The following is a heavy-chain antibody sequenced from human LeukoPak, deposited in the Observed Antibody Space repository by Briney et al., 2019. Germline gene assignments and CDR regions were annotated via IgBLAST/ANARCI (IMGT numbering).Heavy chain of an antibody. Sequence: ASVKVSCKASGYTFTSYGISWVRQAPGQALEWMGWITPFNGNTNYAQKFQDRVTITRDRSMSTAYMELSSLRSEDTAMYYCASRVHRYSSGWGDAFDIWGQGTMVTVSS. CDR3: ASRVHRYSSGWGDAFDI. J-gene: IGHJ3*02. CDR2: ITPFNGNT. V-gene: IGHV1-45*02. CDR1: GYTFTSYG. D-gene: IGHD6-19*01.